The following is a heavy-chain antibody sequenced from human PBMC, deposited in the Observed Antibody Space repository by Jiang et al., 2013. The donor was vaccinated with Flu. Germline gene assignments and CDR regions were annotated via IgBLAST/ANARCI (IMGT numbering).Heavy chain of an antibody. D-gene: IGHD5-18*01. Sequence: NGGGTNYAQKFQGRVTMTRDTSISTAYMEVSRLRSDDTAVYYCARGFVETAFDFWGQGTLVTVSS. CDR3: ARGFVETAFDF. CDR2: NGGGT. V-gene: IGHV1-2*02. J-gene: IGHJ4*02.